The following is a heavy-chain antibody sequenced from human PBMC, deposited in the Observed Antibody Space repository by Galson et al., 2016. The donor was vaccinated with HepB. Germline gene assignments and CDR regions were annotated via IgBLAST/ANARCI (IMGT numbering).Heavy chain of an antibody. Sequence: SLRLSCAASGFTVSNNYMTWVRQAPGKGLEWVSLIYSGGNTYYADSVKGRFTISRDNSKNTLYLQMNSLRTEDTAVYYCARFSNGWGEQWLVLGWFDPWGQGTLVTVSS. CDR3: ARFSNGWGEQWLVLGWFDP. V-gene: IGHV3-53*01. J-gene: IGHJ5*02. CDR1: GFTVSNNY. CDR2: IYSGGNT. D-gene: IGHD6-19*01.